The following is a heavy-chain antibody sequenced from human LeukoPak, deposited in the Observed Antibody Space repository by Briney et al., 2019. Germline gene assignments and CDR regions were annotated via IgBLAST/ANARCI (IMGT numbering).Heavy chain of an antibody. D-gene: IGHD6-6*01. CDR1: GFTFSNYA. J-gene: IGHJ5*01. V-gene: IGHV3-30*02. CDR2: IRYDGSNK. Sequence: PGGSLRLSCAASGFTFSNYAMHWLRQAQGKGLEWVTFIRYDGSNKYYAESVKGRFTISRDNSKNTLYLQMSSLRDEDTSVYYSTEPIHSSSSGVVESRGHRPLVTVSS. CDR3: TEPIHSSSSGVVES.